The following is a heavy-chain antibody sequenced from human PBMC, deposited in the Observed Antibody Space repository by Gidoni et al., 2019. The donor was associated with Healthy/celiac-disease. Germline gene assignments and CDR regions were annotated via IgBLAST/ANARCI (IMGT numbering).Heavy chain of an antibody. D-gene: IGHD3-3*02. J-gene: IGHJ3*02. V-gene: IGHV1-69*01. Sequence: QVKLVQSGAAVKKPGPSGKVTGKASGGTFGSYAISRVRQAPGQGLEWMGGLTPIFGTANYAQKFRGRVTITAVESTSTAYMELSSLGAEDTAVYYCAMSPAAFVSFDIWGQGTMVTVSS. CDR3: AMSPAAFVSFDI. CDR2: LTPIFGTA. CDR1: GGTFGSYA.